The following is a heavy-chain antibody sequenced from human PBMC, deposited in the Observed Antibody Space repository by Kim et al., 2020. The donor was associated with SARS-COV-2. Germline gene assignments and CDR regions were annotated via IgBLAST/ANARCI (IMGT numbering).Heavy chain of an antibody. CDR1: GFTFSSYA. CDR3: ARDADSSSWYDGYYFDY. J-gene: IGHJ4*02. Sequence: GGSLRLSCAASGFTFSSYAMHWVRQAPGKGLEWVAVISYDGSNKYYADSVKGRFTISRDNSKNTLYLQMNSLRAEDTAVYYCARDADSSSWYDGYYFDYWGQGTLVTVSS. CDR2: ISYDGSNK. V-gene: IGHV3-30-3*01. D-gene: IGHD6-13*01.